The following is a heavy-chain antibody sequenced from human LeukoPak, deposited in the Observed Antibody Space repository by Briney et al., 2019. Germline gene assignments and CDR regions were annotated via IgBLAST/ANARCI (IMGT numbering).Heavy chain of an antibody. CDR3: ARVGTIFGVTSRYWFDP. CDR1: GYTFTSYA. D-gene: IGHD3-3*01. Sequence: ASVKVSCKASGYTFTSYAMHWVRQAPGQRLEWMGWISAGNGNTKYSQKFQGRVTITRDTSASTAYMELSSLRSEDTAVYYCARVGTIFGVTSRYWFDPWGQGTLVTVSS. V-gene: IGHV1-3*01. J-gene: IGHJ5*02. CDR2: ISAGNGNT.